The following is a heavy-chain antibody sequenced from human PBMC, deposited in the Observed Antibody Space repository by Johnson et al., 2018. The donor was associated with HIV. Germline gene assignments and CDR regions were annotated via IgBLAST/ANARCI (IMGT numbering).Heavy chain of an antibody. D-gene: IGHD3-10*01. CDR3: AKIQGINYYGSGEDAFDI. J-gene: IGHJ3*02. CDR2: ISYDGSNK. Sequence: QVQLVESGGDMVQPGRSLRLSCAASGFTFSSYAMHWVRQAPGKGLEWVAVISYDGSNKYYADSVKGRFTISRDNSKNTLYLQMNSLRAEDTAVYYCAKIQGINYYGSGEDAFDIWGQGTMVTVSS. V-gene: IGHV3-30*04. CDR1: GFTFSSYA.